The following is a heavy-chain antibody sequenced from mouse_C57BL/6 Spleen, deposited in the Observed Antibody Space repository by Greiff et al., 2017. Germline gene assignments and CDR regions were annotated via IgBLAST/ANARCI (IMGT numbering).Heavy chain of an antibody. J-gene: IGHJ2*01. V-gene: IGHV1-80*01. CDR1: GYAFSSYW. CDR3: ARTLYGSSDEGY. CDR2: IYPGDGDT. Sequence: VPLQQSGAELVKPGASVKISCKASGYAFSSYWMNWVKQRPGEGLEWIGQIYPGDGDTNYNGKFKGKATLTANKSSSTAYMQLSSLTSEDSAVYFCARTLYGSSDEGYWGQGTTLTVSS. D-gene: IGHD1-1*01.